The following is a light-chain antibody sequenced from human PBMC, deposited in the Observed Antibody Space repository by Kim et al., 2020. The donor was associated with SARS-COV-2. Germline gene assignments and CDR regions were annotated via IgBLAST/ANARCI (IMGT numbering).Light chain of an antibody. CDR1: SSDVGGYYD. Sequence: GQSITIYCTGTSSDVGGYYDVSWYQQHPGKVPKLMIYDVSNRPSGFSNRFSGSKSGNTASLTISGLQAEDEADYYCTSYTSSSTLVFGTGTKVTVL. CDR2: DVS. J-gene: IGLJ1*01. CDR3: TSYTSSSTLV. V-gene: IGLV2-14*03.